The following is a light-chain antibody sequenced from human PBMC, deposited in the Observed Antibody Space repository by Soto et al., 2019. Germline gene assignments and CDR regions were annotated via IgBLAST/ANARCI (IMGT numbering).Light chain of an antibody. CDR2: STN. CDR3: VLYMGSGIWM. Sequence: QTVVTQEPSFSVSPGGTVTLTCGLSSGSVSTSYYPSWYQQTPGQSPRTLIYSTNTRSSGVPDRFSGSILGNKAALTITGAQADDESDYYCVLYMGSGIWMFGGGTKVTV. V-gene: IGLV8-61*01. J-gene: IGLJ3*02. CDR1: SGSVSTSYY.